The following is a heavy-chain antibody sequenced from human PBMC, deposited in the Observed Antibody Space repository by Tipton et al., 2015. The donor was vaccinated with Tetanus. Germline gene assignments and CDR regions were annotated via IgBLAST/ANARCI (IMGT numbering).Heavy chain of an antibody. J-gene: IGHJ4*02. D-gene: IGHD3-3*01. V-gene: IGHV4-61*01. CDR3: ARANYDFPKKGPFDS. CDR2: ISYSGST. CDR1: GGSVRGGSYY. Sequence: TLSLTCTVSGGSVRGGSYYWNWIRQPPGKGLEWIGYISYSGSTHSNYSLKSRITISQDTSNNQFSLKLTSVTAADTAVYYCARANYDFPKKGPFDSWGQGTLVIVSS.